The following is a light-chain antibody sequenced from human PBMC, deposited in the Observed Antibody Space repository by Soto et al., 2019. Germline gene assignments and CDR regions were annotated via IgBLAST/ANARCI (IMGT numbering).Light chain of an antibody. CDR1: SSDVGGYNL. V-gene: IGLV2-14*01. J-gene: IGLJ1*01. CDR3: SSYTTSNTYV. CDR2: DVN. Sequence: QSALTQPASVSGSPGQSITISCTGTSSDVGGYNLVSWYQQYPDKAPKLMIFDVNTRPSGVSNRFSGSKSGNTASLTISGLQPEDEADYYCSSYTTSNTYVFGTGTKLTVL.